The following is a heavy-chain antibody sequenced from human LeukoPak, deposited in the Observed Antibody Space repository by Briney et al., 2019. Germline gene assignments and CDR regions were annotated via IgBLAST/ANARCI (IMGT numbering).Heavy chain of an antibody. V-gene: IGHV1-18*01. CDR2: ISAYNGNT. CDR3: AKTAGFGGLYSYYYMDV. J-gene: IGHJ6*03. Sequence: ASVKVSCKASGYTFTSYGISWGRQAPGQGLEWMGWISAYNGNTNYAQKLQGRVTMTTDTSTSTAYMELRSLRSDDTAVYYCAKTAGFGGLYSYYYMDVWGERTTVTVSS. D-gene: IGHD3-10*01. CDR1: GYTFTSYG.